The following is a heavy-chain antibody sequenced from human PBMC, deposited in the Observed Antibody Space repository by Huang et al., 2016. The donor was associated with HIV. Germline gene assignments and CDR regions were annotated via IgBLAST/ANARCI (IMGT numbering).Heavy chain of an antibody. CDR2: IYPGDSDT. CDR3: ASGVDYYDSSGGGFFDY. D-gene: IGHD3-22*01. Sequence: EVQLVQSGAEVKKPGESLKMSCKGSGYSFTTYWIGWVRQMPGKGLEWMWIIYPGDSDTRYRPSFQGQVTISADKSISTAYLQWSSLKASDTAMYYCASGVDYYDSSGGGFFDYWGQGTLVTVSS. J-gene: IGHJ4*02. V-gene: IGHV5-51*03. CDR1: GYSFTTYW.